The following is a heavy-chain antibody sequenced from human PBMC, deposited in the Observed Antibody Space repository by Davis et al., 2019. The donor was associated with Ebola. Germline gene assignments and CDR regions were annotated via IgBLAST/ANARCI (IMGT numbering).Heavy chain of an antibody. CDR1: GGSISGYY. D-gene: IGHD3-9*01. CDR3: ARGRNGGWDFDY. Sequence: MPSETLSLTCTVSGGSISGYYWSWIRQPPGKGLEWIGEINHSGSTNYNPSLKSRVTISVDTSKNQFSLKLSSVTAADTAVYYCARGRNGGWDFDYWGQGTMVTVSS. V-gene: IGHV4-34*01. CDR2: INHSGST. J-gene: IGHJ3*01.